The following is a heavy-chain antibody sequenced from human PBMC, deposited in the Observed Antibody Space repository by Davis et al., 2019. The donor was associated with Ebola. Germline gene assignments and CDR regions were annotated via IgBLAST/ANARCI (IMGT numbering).Heavy chain of an antibody. J-gene: IGHJ4*02. D-gene: IGHD2-15*01. CDR1: GYTFTSYG. CDR3: ARAHPRDIVVVVAADFDY. Sequence: SVKVSCKASGYTFTSYGISWVRQAPGQGLEWMGGIIPIFGTANYAQKFQGRVTITADESTSTAYMELSSLRSEDTAVYYCARAHPRDIVVVVAADFDYWGQGTLVTVSS. V-gene: IGHV1-69*13. CDR2: IIPIFGTA.